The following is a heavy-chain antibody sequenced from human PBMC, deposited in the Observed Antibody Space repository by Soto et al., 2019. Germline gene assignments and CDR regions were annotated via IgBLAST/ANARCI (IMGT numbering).Heavy chain of an antibody. J-gene: IGHJ4*01. Sequence: QVQLQESGPGLVEPSQTLSLTCTVSAVSISNDGYFWTWIRQRPGKVAEWIGYISNSGSSFSNPARRSRLAFSIDTSKNQFSLKLTSMTAADTAIYYCASRVPRRSYLGVVDYWGHGTLVTVSS. V-gene: IGHV4-31*03. CDR1: AVSISNDGYF. CDR3: ASRVPRRSYLGVVDY. D-gene: IGHD1-26*01. CDR2: ISNSGSS.